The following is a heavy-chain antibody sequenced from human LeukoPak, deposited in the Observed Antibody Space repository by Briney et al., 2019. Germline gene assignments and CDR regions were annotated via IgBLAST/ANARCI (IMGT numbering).Heavy chain of an antibody. V-gene: IGHV4-59*01. CDR3: AREVWGSINY. J-gene: IGHJ4*02. CDR1: GGSISSYY. D-gene: IGHD3-16*01. CDR2: IYYSGST. Sequence: SETLSLTCTVSGGSISSYYWSWIRQPPGKGLEWIGYIYYSGSTNYNPSLKSRVTISVDTSKNQFSLKLSSVTAADTAVYYCAREVWGSINYWGQGTLVTVSS.